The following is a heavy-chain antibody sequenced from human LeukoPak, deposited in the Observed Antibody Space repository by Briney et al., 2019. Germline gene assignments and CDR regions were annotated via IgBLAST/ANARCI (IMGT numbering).Heavy chain of an antibody. D-gene: IGHD6-13*01. CDR1: GYTFTGYY. CDR2: INPNSGGT. CDR3: ARVSKQQLARVAFDI. Sequence: ASVKVSCKASGYTFTGYYMHWVRQAPGQGLEWMGWINPNSGGTNYAQKFQGRVTMTRDTSISTAYMELSRLRSDDTAVYYYARVSKQQLARVAFDIWGQGTMVTVSS. J-gene: IGHJ3*02. V-gene: IGHV1-2*02.